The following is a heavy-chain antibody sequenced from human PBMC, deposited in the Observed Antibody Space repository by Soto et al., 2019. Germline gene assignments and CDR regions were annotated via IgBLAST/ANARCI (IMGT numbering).Heavy chain of an antibody. CDR3: ATFSSGWRKNHPDYYGMDV. V-gene: IGHV1-69*13. CDR1: GGTFSSYA. CDR2: IIPIFGTA. Sequence: GASVKVSCKASGGTFSSYAISWVRQAPGQGLEWMGGIIPIFGTANYAQKFQGRVTITADESTSTAYMELSSLRSEDTAVYYCATFSSGWRKNHPDYYGMDVWGQGTTVTVSS. J-gene: IGHJ6*02. D-gene: IGHD6-19*01.